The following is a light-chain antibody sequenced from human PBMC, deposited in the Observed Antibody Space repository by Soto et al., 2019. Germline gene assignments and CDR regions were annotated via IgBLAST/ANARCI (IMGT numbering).Light chain of an antibody. Sequence: AIRMTQSPSSFSASTGDRVTITCRASQGISSYLAWYQQKPGKAPKLLIYAASTLESGVPSRFSGSGSETEFTLTISRLQPDDFATYFCHSRAFGQGTRLEIK. CDR3: HSRA. V-gene: IGKV1-8*01. J-gene: IGKJ5*01. CDR1: QGISSY. CDR2: AAS.